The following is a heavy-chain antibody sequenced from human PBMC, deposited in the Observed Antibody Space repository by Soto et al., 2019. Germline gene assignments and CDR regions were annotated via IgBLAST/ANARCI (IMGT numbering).Heavy chain of an antibody. Sequence: PGGSLRLSCAASGFTFSSYSMNWVRQAPGKGLEWVSSISSSSSYIYYADSVKGRFTISRDNAKNSLYLQMNSLRAEDTAVYYCARGSGITMVRDMDVWGKGTTVTVSS. CDR2: ISSSSSYI. CDR1: GFTFSSYS. CDR3: ARGSGITMVRDMDV. D-gene: IGHD3-10*01. V-gene: IGHV3-21*01. J-gene: IGHJ6*03.